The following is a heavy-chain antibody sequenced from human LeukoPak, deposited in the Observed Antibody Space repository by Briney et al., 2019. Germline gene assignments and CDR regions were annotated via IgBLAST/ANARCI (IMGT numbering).Heavy chain of an antibody. V-gene: IGHV3-23*01. J-gene: IGHJ4*02. CDR1: GFTFSSYA. CDR3: ARDAPGNTALDY. CDR2: INGYGSST. D-gene: IGHD5-18*01. Sequence: PGGSLRLPCAASGFTFSSYAMSWVRQAPGKGLEWVSRINGYGSSTDFADSVKGRFTISRDNAKNTLYLQMNSLRAEDTAVYYCARDAPGNTALDYWGQGTLVTVSS.